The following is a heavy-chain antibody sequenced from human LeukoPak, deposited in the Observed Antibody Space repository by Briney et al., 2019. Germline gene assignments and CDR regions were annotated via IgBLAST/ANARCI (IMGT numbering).Heavy chain of an antibody. CDR1: GFTFSSYS. Sequence: GGSLRLSCAASGFTFSSYSINWVRQAPGKGLEWVSSISTSSYIYYADSVKGRFTISRDNAKNSLYLQMSSLRAEDTAVYYCARDRDYAFDYWGQGTLVTVSS. CDR2: ISTSSYI. V-gene: IGHV3-21*01. CDR3: ARDRDYAFDY. J-gene: IGHJ4*02. D-gene: IGHD4-17*01.